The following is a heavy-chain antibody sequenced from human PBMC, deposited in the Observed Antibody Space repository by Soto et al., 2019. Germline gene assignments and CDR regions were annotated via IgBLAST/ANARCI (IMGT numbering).Heavy chain of an antibody. CDR2: IDPSDSYT. Sequence: PGESLKISCKVSGYSFTSYWISGVRQMPGKGLEWMGRIDPSDSYTNYSPSFQGHVTISADKSISTAYLQWSSLKASDTAMYYCARLGRYYDILTGYPNWFDPWGQGTLVTVSS. V-gene: IGHV5-10-1*01. CDR3: ARLGRYYDILTGYPNWFDP. D-gene: IGHD3-9*01. J-gene: IGHJ5*02. CDR1: GYSFTSYW.